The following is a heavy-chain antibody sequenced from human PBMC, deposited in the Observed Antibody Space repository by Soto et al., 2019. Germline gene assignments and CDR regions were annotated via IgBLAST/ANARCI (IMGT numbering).Heavy chain of an antibody. Sequence: ASVKVSCKASGYTFTGYYMHWVRQAPGQGLERMGWINPNSGGTNYVQKFQGWVTMTRDTSISTAYMELSRLRSDDTAVYYCARSTVTGAFDIWGQGTMVTVSS. V-gene: IGHV1-2*04. CDR2: INPNSGGT. CDR1: GYTFTGYY. D-gene: IGHD4-17*01. CDR3: ARSTVTGAFDI. J-gene: IGHJ3*02.